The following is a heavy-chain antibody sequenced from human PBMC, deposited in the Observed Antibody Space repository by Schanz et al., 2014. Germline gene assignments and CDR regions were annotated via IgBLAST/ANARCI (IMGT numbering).Heavy chain of an antibody. CDR3: AKDLHSNSGNYYSYCFDS. D-gene: IGHD3-10*01. Sequence: QVQLVESGGGVVRPGRSLRLSCATSGFTFSRFGMHWVRQAPGKGPEWVALVWSDGNTKYYVDSVKGRFTISRDNSMNTLHLQMDGLRVEDTAVYYCAKDLHSNSGNYYSYCFDSWGPGALVTVSS. CDR1: GFTFSRFG. J-gene: IGHJ4*02. CDR2: VWSDGNTK. V-gene: IGHV3-33*06.